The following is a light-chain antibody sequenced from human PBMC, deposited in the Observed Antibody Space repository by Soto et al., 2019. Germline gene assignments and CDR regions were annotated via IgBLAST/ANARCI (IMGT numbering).Light chain of an antibody. CDR1: HGIRND. CDR2: AAS. Sequence: IQMTQSPSSLSASVGDRVTITCRASHGIRNDLAWYQQTPGKSPNLQIYAASHLQSGVPSRFSGSESGTDFTLSISSLQPEDFATYYCLQDYSYPLTFGGGTKVEIK. CDR3: LQDYSYPLT. V-gene: IGKV1-6*01. J-gene: IGKJ4*01.